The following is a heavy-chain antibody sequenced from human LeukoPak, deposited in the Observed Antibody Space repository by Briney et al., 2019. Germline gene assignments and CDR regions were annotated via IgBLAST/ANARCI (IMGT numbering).Heavy chain of an antibody. Sequence: GGSLRLSCAASEFTFSNYAMTWVRQAPGKGLEWVSSISSTSAYIYYAESVKGRFSISRDNVDNVVHLQMSSLTNEDTAVYYCARVAVAGPTGWFDSWGQGTLVTVSS. J-gene: IGHJ5*01. V-gene: IGHV3-21*01. CDR3: ARVAVAGPTGWFDS. CDR2: ISSTSAYI. CDR1: EFTFSNYA. D-gene: IGHD6-19*01.